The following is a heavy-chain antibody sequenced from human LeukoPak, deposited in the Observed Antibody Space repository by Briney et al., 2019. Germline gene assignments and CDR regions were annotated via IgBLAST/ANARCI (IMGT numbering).Heavy chain of an antibody. CDR1: GVSISNYY. CDR3: ARESPNWFDP. Sequence: PSETLSLTCTVSGVSISNYYWSWIRQPPGKGLEWIGYIYYSGSTNYNPSLESRVTISVDTSKNQFSLKLSSVAAADTAVYYCARESPNWFDPWGQGTLVTVSS. V-gene: IGHV4-59*01. J-gene: IGHJ5*02. CDR2: IYYSGST.